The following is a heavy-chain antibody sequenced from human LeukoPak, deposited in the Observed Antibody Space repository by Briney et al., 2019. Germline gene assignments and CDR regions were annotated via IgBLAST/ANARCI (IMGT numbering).Heavy chain of an antibody. CDR2: TYYRSKWYN. Sequence: SQTLSLTCAISGDSVSSNSAAWNWIRQSPSRGLEWLGRTYYRSKWYNDYAVSVKSRITINPDTSKNQFSLQLNSVTPEDTAMYYCARESSSGWYVSYGMDVWGQGTTVTVSS. V-gene: IGHV6-1*01. CDR3: ARESSSGWYVSYGMDV. CDR1: GDSVSSNSAA. D-gene: IGHD6-19*01. J-gene: IGHJ6*02.